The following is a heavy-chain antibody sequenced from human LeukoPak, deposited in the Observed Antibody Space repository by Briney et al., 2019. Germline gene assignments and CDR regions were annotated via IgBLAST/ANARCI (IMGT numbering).Heavy chain of an antibody. J-gene: IGHJ3*02. CDR2: IKQDGSDK. V-gene: IGHV3-7*01. CDR3: TREGVGGFDT. Sequence: PGRSLRLSCAASGLTFSSYGMYWVRQAPGKGLEWVANIKQDGSDKDYVDSVKGRFTISRDNAMNSLYLQMNSLRVEDTAVYYCTREGVGGFDTWGQGAMVTVSS. D-gene: IGHD3-16*01. CDR1: GLTFSSYG.